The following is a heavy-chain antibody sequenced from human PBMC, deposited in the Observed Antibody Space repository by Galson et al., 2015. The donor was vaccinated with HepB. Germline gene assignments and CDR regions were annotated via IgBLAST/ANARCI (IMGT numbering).Heavy chain of an antibody. CDR3: ARDRIHDIVVVVAATLFDY. D-gene: IGHD2-15*01. CDR1: GFTFSSYA. Sequence: SLRLSCAASGFTFSSYAMHWVRQAPGKGLEWVAVISYDGSNKYYADSVKGRFTISRDNSKNTLYLQMNSLRAEDTAVYYCARDRIHDIVVVVAATLFDYWGQGTLVTVSS. J-gene: IGHJ4*02. CDR2: ISYDGSNK. V-gene: IGHV3-30*04.